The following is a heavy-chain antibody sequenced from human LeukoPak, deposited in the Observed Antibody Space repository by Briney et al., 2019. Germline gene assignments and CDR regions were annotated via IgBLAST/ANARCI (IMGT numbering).Heavy chain of an antibody. V-gene: IGHV1-69*01. Sequence: SVKVSCKASGGTYSSYAISWVRQAPGQGLEWMGGIIPIFGTANYAQKFQGRVTITADESTSTAYMELSSLRSEDTAVYYCARVAAAGTPLGYWGQGTLVTVSS. CDR1: GGTYSSYA. J-gene: IGHJ4*02. CDR3: ARVAAAGTPLGY. CDR2: IIPIFGTA. D-gene: IGHD6-13*01.